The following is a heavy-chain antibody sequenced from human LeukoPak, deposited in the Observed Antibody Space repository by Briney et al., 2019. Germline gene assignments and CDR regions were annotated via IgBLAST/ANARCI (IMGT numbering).Heavy chain of an antibody. D-gene: IGHD3-22*01. CDR1: GFTFSSYG. J-gene: IGHJ3*02. V-gene: IGHV3-30*18. CDR3: AKDFGRSGYYKDAFDI. CDR2: ISYDGSNK. Sequence: GRSLRLSCAASGFTFSSYGMHWVRQAPGKGLEWVAVISYDGSNKYYADSVKGRFTISRDNSKNTLYLQMNSLRAEDTAVYYCAKDFGRSGYYKDAFDIWGQGTMVTVSS.